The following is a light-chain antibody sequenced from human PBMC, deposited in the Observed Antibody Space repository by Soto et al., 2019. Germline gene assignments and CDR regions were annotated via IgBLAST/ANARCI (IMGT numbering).Light chain of an antibody. CDR3: AAWDDSLNGFFV. J-gene: IGLJ1*01. V-gene: IGLV1-44*01. Sequence: QSVLNKPLSATGTPGQRVTVSCSRSSSNIGINTVNWYQHLPGTAPKLLIYNSDQRPSGVPDRISGSKSGTSASLAIGGLQSEDEADYYCAAWDDSLNGFFVFGTGTKVTVL. CDR2: NSD. CDR1: SSNIGINT.